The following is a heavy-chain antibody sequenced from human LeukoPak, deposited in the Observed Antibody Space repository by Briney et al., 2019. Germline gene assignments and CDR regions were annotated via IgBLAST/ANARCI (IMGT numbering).Heavy chain of an antibody. CDR2: IYYSGST. V-gene: IGHV4-39*01. CDR3: ARLVWFGELLGEV. D-gene: IGHD3-10*01. J-gene: IGHJ4*02. CDR1: GGSISSSSYY. Sequence: PSETLSLTCTVSGGSISSSSYYWGWIRQPPGKGLEWIGSIYYSGSTYYNPSLKSRVTISVDTSKNQFSLKLSSVTAADTAVYYCARLVWFGELLGEVWGQGTLVTVSS.